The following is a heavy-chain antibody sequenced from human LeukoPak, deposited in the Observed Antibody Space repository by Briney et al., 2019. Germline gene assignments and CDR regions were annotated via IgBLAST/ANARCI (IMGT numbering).Heavy chain of an antibody. J-gene: IGHJ4*02. CDR1: GFTFSSYA. Sequence: GRSLRLSCAASGFTFSSYAIHWVRQAPGKGLDWVAVISYDGSNRFYADSVKDRFTISRDISKNTLYLQMNSLRAEDTAVYYCSGGWEYFDYWGQGTLVTVSS. CDR3: SGGWEYFDY. V-gene: IGHV3-30-3*01. CDR2: ISYDGSNR. D-gene: IGHD6-19*01.